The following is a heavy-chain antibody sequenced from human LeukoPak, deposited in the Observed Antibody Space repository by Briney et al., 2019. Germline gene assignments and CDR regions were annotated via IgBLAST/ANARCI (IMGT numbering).Heavy chain of an antibody. CDR3: ARVVDTMVRGVIPDY. D-gene: IGHD3-10*01. Sequence: ASVKVSCKASGYTFTGYYMHWVRQAPGQGLEWMGWINPNSGGTSYAQKFQGRVTMTRDTSISTAYMELSRLRSDDTAVYYCARVVDTMVRGVIPDYWGQGTLVTVSS. CDR1: GYTFTGYY. J-gene: IGHJ4*02. CDR2: INPNSGGT. V-gene: IGHV1-2*02.